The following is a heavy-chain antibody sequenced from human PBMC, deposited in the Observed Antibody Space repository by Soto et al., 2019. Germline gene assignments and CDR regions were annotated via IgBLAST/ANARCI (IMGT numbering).Heavy chain of an antibody. J-gene: IGHJ3*02. CDR3: AKDFEWGGSHLNHAFDI. CDR1: GFTFDDYA. V-gene: IGHV3-9*01. Sequence: EMKLVESGGGLVQPGRSLRLSCAASGFTFDDYAVHWVRQAPGKGLEWVSGISWNSGIIDYADSVKGRFTISRDNAKNALYLHMNSLRPEATALYYCAKDFEWGGSHLNHAFDIWGQGTMVSVSA. CDR2: ISWNSGII. D-gene: IGHD1-26*01.